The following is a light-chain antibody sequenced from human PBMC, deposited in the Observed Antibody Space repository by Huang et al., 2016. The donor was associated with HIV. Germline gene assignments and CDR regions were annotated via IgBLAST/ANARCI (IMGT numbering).Light chain of an antibody. J-gene: IGKJ3*01. CDR3: QQYYNTPFT. V-gene: IGKV4-1*01. CDR2: WAS. CDR1: QSLLYRSNNKNY. Sequence: DIVMTQSPDSLAVSLGERAAINCKSSQSLLYRSNNKNYLAWYQQKPGQPPKLLIYWASTRESGVPYLFSGSGSGTDFTLTISSLQAADVAVYYCQQYYNTPFTFGPGTKVDIK.